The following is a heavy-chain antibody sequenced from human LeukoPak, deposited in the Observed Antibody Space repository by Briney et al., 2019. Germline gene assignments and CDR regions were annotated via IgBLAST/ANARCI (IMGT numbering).Heavy chain of an antibody. CDR1: GGSFSGYY. CDR3: ARSNLYYYYGMDV. Sequence: SETLSLTCAVYGGSFSGYYWSWIRQPPGKGLEWIGEINHSGSTNYNPSLKSRVTISVDRSKNQFSLKLSSVTAADTAVYYCARSNLYYYYGMDVWGQGTTVTVSS. V-gene: IGHV4-34*01. CDR2: INHSGST. J-gene: IGHJ6*02. D-gene: IGHD4-4*01.